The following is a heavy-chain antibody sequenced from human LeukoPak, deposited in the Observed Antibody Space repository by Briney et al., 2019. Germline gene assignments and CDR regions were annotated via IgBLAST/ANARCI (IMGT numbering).Heavy chain of an antibody. CDR2: INHSGST. Sequence: PSETLSLTCTVSGGSISSYYWSWIRQPPGKGLEWIGEINHSGSTNYNPSLKSRVTISVDTSKNQFSLKLSSVTAADTAVYYCAVGGRFLEWLSSFDYWGQGTLVTVSS. D-gene: IGHD3-3*01. V-gene: IGHV4-34*01. CDR3: AVGGRFLEWLSSFDY. J-gene: IGHJ4*02. CDR1: GGSISSYY.